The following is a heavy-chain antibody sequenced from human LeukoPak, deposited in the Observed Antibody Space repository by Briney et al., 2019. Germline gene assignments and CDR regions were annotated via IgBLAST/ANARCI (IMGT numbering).Heavy chain of an antibody. CDR1: VGTFSSYA. CDR2: INPILGTA. CDR3: ARYSGDGYFDY. D-gene: IGHD5-24*01. Sequence: ASVKVSCKASVGTFSSYAISWVRQAPERGLEWMGGINPILGTANSAQKFQGSVTITTDESTSTAYMELSSLRSEDTAVYYCARYSGDGYFDYWGQGTLVTVSS. J-gene: IGHJ4*02. V-gene: IGHV1-69*05.